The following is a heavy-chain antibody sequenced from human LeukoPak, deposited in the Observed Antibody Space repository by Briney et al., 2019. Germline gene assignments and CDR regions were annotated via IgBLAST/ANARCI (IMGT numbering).Heavy chain of an antibody. Sequence: SETLSLTCAVYGGSFSGYYWSWIRQPPGNGLEWIGEINHSGSTNYNPSLKSRVTISVDTSKNQFSLKLSSVTAADTAVYYCARAGSDYDSSGYVDYWGQGTLVTVSS. J-gene: IGHJ4*02. CDR3: ARAGSDYDSSGYVDY. V-gene: IGHV4-34*01. CDR2: INHSGST. D-gene: IGHD3-22*01. CDR1: GGSFSGYY.